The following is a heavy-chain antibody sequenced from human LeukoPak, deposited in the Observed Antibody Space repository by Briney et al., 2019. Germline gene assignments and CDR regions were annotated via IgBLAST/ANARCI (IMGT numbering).Heavy chain of an antibody. D-gene: IGHD2-21*02. CDR3: TTDLIPLPIVVVTATLDDY. CDR2: IKSKTDGGTT. CDR1: GFTFSNAW. Sequence: GGSLRLSCAASGFTFSNAWMSWVRQAPGKGLEWVGRIKSKTDGGTTDYAAPVKGRFTISRDDSKNTLYLQMNSLKTEDTAVYYCTTDLIPLPIVVVTATLDDYWGQGTLVTVSS. J-gene: IGHJ4*02. V-gene: IGHV3-15*01.